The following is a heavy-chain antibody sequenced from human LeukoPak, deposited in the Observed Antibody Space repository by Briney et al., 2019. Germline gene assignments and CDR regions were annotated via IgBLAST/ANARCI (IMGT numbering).Heavy chain of an antibody. J-gene: IGHJ4*02. CDR2: IYYGGTT. CDR1: GFTVSSNY. Sequence: PGGSLRLSCAASGFTVSSNYMSWVRQAPGKGLEWVSLIYYGGTTYYADSVRGRFTISRDDSKNTLYLQMHSLRVEDTAVYYCARGRRSAFDYWGQGTLVTVSS. V-gene: IGHV3-53*01. CDR3: ARGRRSAFDY.